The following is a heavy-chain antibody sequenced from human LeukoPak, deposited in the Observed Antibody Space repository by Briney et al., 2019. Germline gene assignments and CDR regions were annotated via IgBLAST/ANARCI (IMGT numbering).Heavy chain of an antibody. CDR1: GGTFSSYA. CDR2: IIPIIGTA. CDR3: ARGWSGYLHDAFDI. V-gene: IGHV1-69*01. Sequence: SVKVSCKASGGTFSSYAISWVRQAPGQGLEWMGGIIPIIGTANYAQKFQGRVTITADESTSTAYMELSSLRSEDTAVYYCARGWSGYLHDAFDIWGQGTMVTVSS. D-gene: IGHD3-3*01. J-gene: IGHJ3*02.